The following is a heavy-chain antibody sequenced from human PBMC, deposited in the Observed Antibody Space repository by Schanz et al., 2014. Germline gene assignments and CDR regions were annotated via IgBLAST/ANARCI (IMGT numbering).Heavy chain of an antibody. V-gene: IGHV3-23*01. CDR3: ARKVVATIGGYYDN. J-gene: IGHJ4*02. Sequence: EVQLLESGGGLVQPGGSLRLSCATSGFSFSSYAINWVRQAPGKGLEWVSGISGSGASTYYADSVKGRFTISRDNSNKTVELQMNSLRAEDTALYYCARKVVATIGGYYDNWGQGTLVIVSS. CDR2: ISGSGAST. D-gene: IGHD5-12*01. CDR1: GFSFSSYA.